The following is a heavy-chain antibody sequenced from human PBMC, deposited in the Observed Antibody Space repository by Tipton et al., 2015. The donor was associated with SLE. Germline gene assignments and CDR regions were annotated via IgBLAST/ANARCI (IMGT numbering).Heavy chain of an antibody. D-gene: IGHD3-22*01. V-gene: IGHV1-69*01. Sequence: QSGPEVKKPGSSVMVSCKAPGGSISSYAISWVRQAPGQGLEWMGGIISIFGPANYAQKFQGRVTITADESTSTVYMELSSLRSEDTAVYYCARDFNPYYFDGGDYDYAPGYWGQGTLVTVSS. J-gene: IGHJ4*02. CDR2: IISIFGPA. CDR3: ARDFNPYYFDGGDYDYAPGY. CDR1: GGSISSYA.